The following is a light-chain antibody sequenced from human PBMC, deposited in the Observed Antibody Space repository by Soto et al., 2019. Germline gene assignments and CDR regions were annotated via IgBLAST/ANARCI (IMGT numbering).Light chain of an antibody. CDR1: SSDVGGYNY. CDR3: SSYTSSNTYV. J-gene: IGLJ1*01. Sequence: QSALTQPASLSGSPGQSITISCTGTSSDVGGYNYVSWYQHHPGKVPQLMIYDVSNRPSGVSNRFSGSKSGNTASLTISGLQAEDEADYYCSSYTSSNTYVFGTGTKVTVL. V-gene: IGLV2-14*03. CDR2: DVS.